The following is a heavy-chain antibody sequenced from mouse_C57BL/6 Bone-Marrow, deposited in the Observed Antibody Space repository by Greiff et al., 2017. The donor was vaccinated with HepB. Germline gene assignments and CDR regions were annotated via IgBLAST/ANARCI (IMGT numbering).Heavy chain of an antibody. V-gene: IGHV3-6*01. CDR1: GYSITSGYY. J-gene: IGHJ4*01. CDR2: ISYDGSN. D-gene: IGHD1-1*01. Sequence: VQLKESGPGLVKPSQSLSLTCSVTGYSITSGYYWNWMRQFPGNKLEWMGYISYDGSNNYNPSLKNRISITRDTSKNQFFLKLNSVTTEDTATYYCAREGSSFYYYAMDYWGQGTSVTVSS. CDR3: AREGSSFYYYAMDY.